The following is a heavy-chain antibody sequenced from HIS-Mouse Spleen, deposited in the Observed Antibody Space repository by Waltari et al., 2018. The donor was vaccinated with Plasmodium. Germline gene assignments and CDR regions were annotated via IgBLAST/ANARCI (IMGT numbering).Heavy chain of an antibody. D-gene: IGHD6-6*01. J-gene: IGHJ4*02. CDR1: GGSISSGCYY. Sequence: QVQLQESGPGLVQPSQTLSLTCTVSGGSISSGCYYWSWIRQHPGKGLEWIGYIYYSGSTYYNPSLKSRVTISVDTSKNQFSLKLSSVTAADTAVYYCARSLVRGSSVGFDYWGQGTLVTVSS. CDR3: ARSLVRGSSVGFDY. CDR2: IYYSGST. V-gene: IGHV4-31*03.